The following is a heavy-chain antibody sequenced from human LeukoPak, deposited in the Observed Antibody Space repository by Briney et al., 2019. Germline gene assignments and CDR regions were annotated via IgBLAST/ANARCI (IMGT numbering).Heavy chain of an antibody. D-gene: IGHD6-6*01. J-gene: IGHJ5*01. CDR3: ARDLSSSFAGYNNWFDP. Sequence: SETLSLTCTVSGYSISSGYYWGWIRQPPGKGLEWIGSIYHSGSTYYNPSLKSRVTISVDTSKNQFSLKLSSVTAADTAVYYCARDLSSSFAGYNNWFDPWGKGTTVTVSS. CDR2: IYHSGST. V-gene: IGHV4-38-2*02. CDR1: GYSISSGYY.